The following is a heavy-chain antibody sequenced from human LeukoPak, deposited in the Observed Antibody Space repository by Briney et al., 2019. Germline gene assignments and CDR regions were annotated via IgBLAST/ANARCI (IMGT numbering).Heavy chain of an antibody. Sequence: ASVKVSCKASGYTFAGYYMHWVRQAPGQGLEWMGWINPNSGGTNYAQKFQGRVTMTRDTSISTAYMELSRLRPDDTAVYYCARVRYFDWYLFDYWGQGTLVIVSS. CDR3: ARVRYFDWYLFDY. CDR2: INPNSGGT. V-gene: IGHV1-2*02. J-gene: IGHJ4*02. D-gene: IGHD3-9*01. CDR1: GYTFAGYY.